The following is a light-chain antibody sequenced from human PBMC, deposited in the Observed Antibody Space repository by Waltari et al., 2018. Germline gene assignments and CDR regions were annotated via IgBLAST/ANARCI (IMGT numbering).Light chain of an antibody. CDR2: DVD. Sequence: QSALTQPRSVSGSPGQSVTISCTGTSSDVGGYNYVSWYKQRPGKAPTLIMYDVDKLPAGVPGRFSGSKSDNTASLPISGLQTEDEADYDCASYAKTVIVVFGGGTKLTVL. CDR3: ASYAKTVIVV. J-gene: IGLJ2*01. V-gene: IGLV2-11*01. CDR1: SSDVGGYNY.